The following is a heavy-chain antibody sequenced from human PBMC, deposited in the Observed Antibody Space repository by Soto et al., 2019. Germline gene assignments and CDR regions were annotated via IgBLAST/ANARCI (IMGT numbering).Heavy chain of an antibody. Sequence: PGGSLRLSCAASGFTVSINYMSWVRQAPGKGLEWVSVIHSDGSTYYADSVKGRFTISRDNSKNTLDLQMNSLRVEDTAVYYCARDGMAWSSSGSKAQYSYMDGWGKGSTVTVAS. D-gene: IGHD6-13*01. CDR1: GFTVSINY. V-gene: IGHV3-66*01. CDR3: ARDGMAWSSSGSKAQYSYMDG. CDR2: IHSDGST. J-gene: IGHJ6*03.